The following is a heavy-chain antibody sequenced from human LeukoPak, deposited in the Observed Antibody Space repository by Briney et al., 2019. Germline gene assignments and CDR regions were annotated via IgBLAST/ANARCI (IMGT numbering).Heavy chain of an antibody. CDR1: GGSFSAYY. CDR3: ATRKLGNDY. CDR2: IHHSGST. V-gene: IGHV4-34*01. D-gene: IGHD7-27*01. Sequence: PSETLSLTCDVYGGSFSAYYWSWIRQPPGKGLEWIGEIHHSGSTNYNPSLKSRVTISIDTSNNQFSLKLYSVTAADTAVYYCATRKLGNDYWGQGTLVTVSS. J-gene: IGHJ4*02.